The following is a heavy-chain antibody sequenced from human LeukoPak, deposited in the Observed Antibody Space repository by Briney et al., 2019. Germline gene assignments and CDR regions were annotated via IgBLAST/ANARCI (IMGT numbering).Heavy chain of an antibody. D-gene: IGHD3-22*01. J-gene: IGHJ3*02. Sequence: GESLKISCKGSGYSFTSYWIGWVRQMPGKGLEWMGIIYPGDSGTRYSPSFQGQVTISADKSISTAYLQWSSLKASDTAMYYCASVYYYDSSGDDAFDIWGQGTMVTVSS. CDR3: ASVYYYDSSGDDAFDI. V-gene: IGHV5-51*01. CDR1: GYSFTSYW. CDR2: IYPGDSGT.